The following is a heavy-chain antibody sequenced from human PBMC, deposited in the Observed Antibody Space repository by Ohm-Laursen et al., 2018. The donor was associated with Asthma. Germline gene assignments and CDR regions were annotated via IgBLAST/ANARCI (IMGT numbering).Heavy chain of an antibody. D-gene: IGHD3-10*01. V-gene: IGHV3-9*01. CDR3: AKSMGSYYYDSGGGMDV. J-gene: IGHJ6*02. CDR2: ISWNSGSI. Sequence: SLRLSCAASGFTFDDYAMHWVRQAPGKGLEWVSGISWNSGSIGYADSVKGRFTISRDNAKNSLYLQMNSLRAEDTALYYCAKSMGSYYYDSGGGMDVWGQGTTVTVSS. CDR1: GFTFDDYA.